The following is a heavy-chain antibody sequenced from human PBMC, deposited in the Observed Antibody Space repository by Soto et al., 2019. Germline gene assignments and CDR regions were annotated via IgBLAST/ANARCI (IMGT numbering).Heavy chain of an antibody. CDR3: ARDQRTAMVTNYYYGMDV. J-gene: IGHJ6*02. D-gene: IGHD5-18*01. V-gene: IGHV1-69*13. Sequence: SVKVSCKASGGTFSSYAISWVRQAPGQGLEWMGGIIPIFGTANYAQKFQGRVTITADESTSTAYMELSSLRSEDTAVYYCARDQRTAMVTNYYYGMDVWGQGTTVTVSS. CDR2: IIPIFGTA. CDR1: GGTFSSYA.